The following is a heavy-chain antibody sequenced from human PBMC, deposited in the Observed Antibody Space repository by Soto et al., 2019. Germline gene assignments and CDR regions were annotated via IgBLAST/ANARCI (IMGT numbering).Heavy chain of an antibody. Sequence: SETLSLTCTVSGGSISSGDYYWSWILHPPGKGLEWIGYIYYSGSTYYNPSLKSRVTISVDTSKNQFSLKLSSVTAADTAVYYCARGSGYEKHFDYWGQGTLVTVSS. CDR1: GGSISSGDYY. V-gene: IGHV4-30-4*01. J-gene: IGHJ4*02. D-gene: IGHD5-12*01. CDR2: IYYSGST. CDR3: ARGSGYEKHFDY.